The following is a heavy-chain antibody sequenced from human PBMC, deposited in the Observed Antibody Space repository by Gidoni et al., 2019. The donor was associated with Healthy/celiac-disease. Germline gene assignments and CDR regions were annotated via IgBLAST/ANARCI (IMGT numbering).Heavy chain of an antibody. CDR1: GGSISSYY. J-gene: IGHJ3*02. V-gene: IGHV4-59*08. Sequence: QVQLQESGPGLVKPSETLSLTCTVSGGSISSYYWSWIRQPPGKGLEWIGYIYYSGSTNYNPSLKSRVTISVDTSKNQFSLKLSSVTAADTAVYYCARLHGGSYFDAFDIWGQGTMVTVSS. CDR3: ARLHGGSYFDAFDI. CDR2: IYYSGST. D-gene: IGHD1-26*01.